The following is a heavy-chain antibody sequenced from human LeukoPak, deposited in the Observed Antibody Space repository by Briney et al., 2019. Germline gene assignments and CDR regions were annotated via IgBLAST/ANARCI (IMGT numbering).Heavy chain of an antibody. CDR2: ITPKSGDT. D-gene: IGHD3-3*02. CDR3: ARVRLADERAWAY. Sequence: ASVKVSCKASGYTFSDFYIHWVRQAPGQGLECVGWITPKSGDTYSPQRFQGRVTMTRDASISTAYMELSGLRSDDTAVYFCARVRLADERAWAYWGQGTLVTVSS. CDR1: GYTFSDFY. J-gene: IGHJ4*02. V-gene: IGHV1-2*02.